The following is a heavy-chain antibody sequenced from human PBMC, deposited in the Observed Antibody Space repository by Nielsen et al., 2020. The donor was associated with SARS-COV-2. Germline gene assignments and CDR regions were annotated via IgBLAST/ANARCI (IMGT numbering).Heavy chain of an antibody. CDR3: ARDLWWELPDF. Sequence: ASVKVSCKASGYTFTNYGITWVRQAPEQGLEILGWISASSGNTNYAPKLLGRVTMTTDTSTSTAYIELRSLTYANTAVYYCARDLWWELPDFWGQGTLVTVSS. J-gene: IGHJ4*02. V-gene: IGHV1-18*01. D-gene: IGHD1-26*01. CDR1: GYTFTNYG. CDR2: ISASSGNT.